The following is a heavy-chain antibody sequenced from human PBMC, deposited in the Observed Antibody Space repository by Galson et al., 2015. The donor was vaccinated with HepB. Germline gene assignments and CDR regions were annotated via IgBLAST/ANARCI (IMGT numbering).Heavy chain of an antibody. V-gene: IGHV1-3*01. D-gene: IGHD3-10*01. CDR3: ARDPQLLWFGDPKPNWFDS. CDR2: INGGNGNT. Sequence: SVKVSCKASGYTFNSYAIHWVRQAPGQRLEWMGWINGGNGNTKYSQKFQGRVTITRDTSASTAYLELSSLRSEDTAVFYCARDPQLLWFGDPKPNWFDSWGQGTLVTVSS. CDR1: GYTFNSYA. J-gene: IGHJ5*01.